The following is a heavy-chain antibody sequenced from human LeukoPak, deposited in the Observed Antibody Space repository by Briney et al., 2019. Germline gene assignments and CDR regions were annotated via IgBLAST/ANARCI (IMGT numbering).Heavy chain of an antibody. CDR2: IYYSGST. CDR1: GGSISSSSYY. Sequence: SETLSLTCTVSGGSISSSSYYWGWIRQPPGKGLEWIGSIYYSGSTYYNPSLKSRVTISVDTSKNQFSLKLSSVTAADTAVYYCARRAQLWLFRYFDLWGRGTLVTVSS. D-gene: IGHD5-18*01. J-gene: IGHJ2*01. V-gene: IGHV4-39*01. CDR3: ARRAQLWLFRYFDL.